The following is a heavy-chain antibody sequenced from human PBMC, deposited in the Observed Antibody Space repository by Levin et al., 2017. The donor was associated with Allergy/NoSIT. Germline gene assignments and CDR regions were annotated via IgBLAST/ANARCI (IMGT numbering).Heavy chain of an antibody. J-gene: IGHJ4*02. CDR2: FFHSGDT. CDR3: ARHPRVAASGNYYFDY. Sequence: TSQTLSLTCTVSGGFTSNYYWSWIRQPPGKGLEWIGYFFHSGDTNQNPSLKGRVTTSVDTSKSQFSLRLSSVTAADTAVYYCARHPRVAASGNYYFDYWGQGILVTVSS. CDR1: GGFTSNYY. D-gene: IGHD2-15*01. V-gene: IGHV4-59*08.